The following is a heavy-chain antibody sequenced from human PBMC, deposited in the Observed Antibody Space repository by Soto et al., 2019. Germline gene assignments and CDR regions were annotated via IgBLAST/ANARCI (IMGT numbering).Heavy chain of an antibody. CDR3: ARHSSTSRWAFDV. V-gene: IGHV4-59*08. CDR1: RGSISGYF. Sequence: QVQLQESGPGLMKPSETLSLNCTVSRGSISGYFWSWVRQPPGKGLEWIGYIYYSGNTKNNPSLMSRVTISVDTSKNQFSLKMSSVTAADTAVYYCARHSSTSRWAFDVWGQGTLVSVSS. D-gene: IGHD6-13*01. J-gene: IGHJ3*01. CDR2: IYYSGNT.